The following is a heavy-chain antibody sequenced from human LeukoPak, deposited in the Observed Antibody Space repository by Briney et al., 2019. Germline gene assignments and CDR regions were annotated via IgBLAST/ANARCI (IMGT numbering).Heavy chain of an antibody. J-gene: IGHJ6*03. CDR1: GYTFTSYA. CDR3: ARAPARDDYVWGSYRLGYYYYYMDV. V-gene: IGHV7-4-1*02. Sequence: ASVKVSCKASGYTFTSYAMNWVRQAPGQGLEWMGWINTNTGNPTYAQGFTGRFVFSLDTSDSTAYLQISSLKAEDTAVYYCARAPARDDYVWGSYRLGYYYYYMDVWGKGTTVTVSS. D-gene: IGHD3-16*02. CDR2: INTNTGNP.